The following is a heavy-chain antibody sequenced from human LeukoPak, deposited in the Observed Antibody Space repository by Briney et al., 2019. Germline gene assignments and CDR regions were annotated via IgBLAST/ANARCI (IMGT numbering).Heavy chain of an antibody. CDR3: ARGGRDYYGSPYYHYMDV. V-gene: IGHV1-8*02. CDR2: MNPHSGNT. CDR1: GYTFTSYG. J-gene: IGHJ6*03. D-gene: IGHD3-10*01. Sequence: ASVKVSCKASGYTFTSYGISWVRQATGQGLEWMGWMNPHSGNTVYVQKFQGRVTMTRDTSMTTAYMELSSLRSEDTAVYYCARGGRDYYGSPYYHYMDVWGKGTTVTVSS.